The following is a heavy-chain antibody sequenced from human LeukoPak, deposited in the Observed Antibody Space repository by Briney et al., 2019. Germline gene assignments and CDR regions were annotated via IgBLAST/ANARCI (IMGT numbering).Heavy chain of an antibody. CDR1: GGSISNYY. Sequence: SETLSLTCTVSGGSISNYYWSWIRQPPGKGLEWIGYVYDSGNTYYNPSLKSRATISVDTSKNQFSLKLTSVTAADTAVYYCARERVIAPDYWGQGTLVTVSS. D-gene: IGHD6-13*01. J-gene: IGHJ4*02. V-gene: IGHV4-59*01. CDR3: ARERVIAPDY. CDR2: VYDSGNT.